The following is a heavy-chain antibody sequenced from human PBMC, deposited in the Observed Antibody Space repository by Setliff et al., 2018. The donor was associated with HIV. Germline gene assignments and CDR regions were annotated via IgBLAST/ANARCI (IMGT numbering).Heavy chain of an antibody. CDR1: GFSFDDYA. J-gene: IGHJ3*02. CDR2: ISGSGGET. D-gene: IGHD1-1*01. CDR3: VTLTTVVSFWAFDI. Sequence: PGGSLRLSCTASGFSFDDYALTWVRQAPGKGLEWVSSISGSGGETYYADSVKGRFTISRDNSKNTLYLQMDSLTAEDTAVYYCVTLTTVVSFWAFDIWGQGSMVTVSS. V-gene: IGHV3-23*01.